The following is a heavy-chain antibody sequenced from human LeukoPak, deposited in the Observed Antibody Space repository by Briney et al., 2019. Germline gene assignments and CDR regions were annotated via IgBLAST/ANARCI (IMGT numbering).Heavy chain of an antibody. CDR2: IIPILGIA. CDR3: ARDPSYSSSGWSDY. CDR1: GATFSSYA. D-gene: IGHD6-19*01. V-gene: IGHV1-69*04. J-gene: IGHJ4*02. Sequence: SSVKVSCKASGATFSSYAISWLRQAPGQGLEWMGRIIPILGIANYAQKYQGRVTITADKSTSTAYMELSSLRSEDTAVYYCARDPSYSSSGWSDYWGQGTLVTVSS.